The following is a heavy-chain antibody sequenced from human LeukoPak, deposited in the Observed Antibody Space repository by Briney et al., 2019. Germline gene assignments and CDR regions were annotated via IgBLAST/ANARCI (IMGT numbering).Heavy chain of an antibody. CDR3: ARDPRIQLEPHGGDY. J-gene: IGHJ4*02. V-gene: IGHV3-66*02. Sequence: PGGSLRLSCAASGFTFSSNYMSWVRQAPGKGLEWVSVIYSGGSTHYADSVKGRFTISRDNSKNKLYLQMNSLRAENTAVYYCARDPRIQLEPHGGDYWGQGTLVTVSS. CDR2: IYSGGST. D-gene: IGHD1-1*01. CDR1: GFTFSSNY.